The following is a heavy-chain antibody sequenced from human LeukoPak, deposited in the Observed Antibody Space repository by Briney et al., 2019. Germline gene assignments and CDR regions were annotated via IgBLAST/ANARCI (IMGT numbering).Heavy chain of an antibody. CDR3: AKLSYDSSGYPDY. D-gene: IGHD3-22*01. CDR2: IGGSGGNT. Sequence: GGSLRLSCAASGFTFTSYAMHWVRQAPGKGLEWVSAIGGSGGNTYYAGSVKGRFTISRDNSKNTLYLQMNSLRAEDTAVYYCAKLSYDSSGYPDYWGQGTLVTVSS. V-gene: IGHV3-23*01. J-gene: IGHJ4*02. CDR1: GFTFTSYA.